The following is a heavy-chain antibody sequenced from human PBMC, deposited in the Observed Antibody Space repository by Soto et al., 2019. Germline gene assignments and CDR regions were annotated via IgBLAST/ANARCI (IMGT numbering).Heavy chain of an antibody. J-gene: IGHJ6*02. V-gene: IGHV3-30*03. D-gene: IGHD2-15*01. CDR1: GFSLNNYG. CDR3: ATGGFCSGGSCPGYFFYYYGMNV. CDR2: ISNNGSNS. Sequence: QVQLVESGGGVVQPGTALRLSCAASGFSLNNYGMNWVRQAPGKGLEWVAVISNNGSNSYYADSVRGRFTISRDNSKNTLHLQLNSLRPPDTAVYYCATGGFCSGGSCPGYFFYYYGMNVWGQGTTVTVSS.